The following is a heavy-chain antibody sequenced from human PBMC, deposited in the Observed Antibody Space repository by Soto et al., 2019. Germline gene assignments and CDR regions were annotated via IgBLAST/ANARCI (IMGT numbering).Heavy chain of an antibody. Sequence: GESLKISCKGSGYSFTSYWIGWVRQMPGKGLEWMGIIYPGDSDTRYSPSFQGQVTISADKSISTAYLQWSSLKASDTAMYYCARYYYDSSGYYYVNNWFDPWGQGTLVTVSS. CDR1: GYSFTSYW. D-gene: IGHD3-22*01. CDR2: IYPGDSDT. J-gene: IGHJ5*02. CDR3: ARYYYDSSGYYYVNNWFDP. V-gene: IGHV5-51*01.